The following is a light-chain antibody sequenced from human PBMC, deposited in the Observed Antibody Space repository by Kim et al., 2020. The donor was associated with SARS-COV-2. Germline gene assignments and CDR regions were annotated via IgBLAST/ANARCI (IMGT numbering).Light chain of an antibody. CDR1: SNDVGGYNY. J-gene: IGLJ2*01. CDR3: SSYTSSSVVV. Sequence: GQVIHICGTRTSNDVGGYNYVSWYQQHPGKAPKLMIYDVSQRPSGVSNRFCGSKAGNTASLTISGLQAEDEADYYCSSYTSSSVVVFGGGTQLTVL. V-gene: IGLV2-14*04. CDR2: DVS.